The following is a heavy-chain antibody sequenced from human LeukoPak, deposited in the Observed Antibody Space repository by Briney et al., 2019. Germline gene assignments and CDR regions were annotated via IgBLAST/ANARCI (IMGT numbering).Heavy chain of an antibody. CDR3: ARPGEYCSSTSCYFGY. CDR2: IIPIFGTA. J-gene: IGHJ4*02. Sequence: EASVKVSCKASGGTFSSYAISWVRQAPGQGLEWMGGIIPIFGTANYAQKFQGRVTITTDESTSTAYMELSSLRSEDTAVYYCARPGEYCSSTSCYFGYWGQGTLVTVSS. CDR1: GGTFSSYA. V-gene: IGHV1-69*05. D-gene: IGHD2-2*01.